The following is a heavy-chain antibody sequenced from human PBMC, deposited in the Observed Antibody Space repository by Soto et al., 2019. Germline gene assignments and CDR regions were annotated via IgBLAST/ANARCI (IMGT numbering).Heavy chain of an antibody. D-gene: IGHD2-21*02. J-gene: IGHJ4*02. Sequence: QVQLVESGGGVVQPGRSLRLSCAASGFTFSSYAMHWVRQAPGKGLEWVAVISYDGSNKYYADSVKGRFTISRDNSKNTLYLQMNSLRAEDTAVYYCARDQIVVVTAIPEASRGPFDYWGQGTLVTVSS. V-gene: IGHV3-30-3*01. CDR1: GFTFSSYA. CDR3: ARDQIVVVTAIPEASRGPFDY. CDR2: ISYDGSNK.